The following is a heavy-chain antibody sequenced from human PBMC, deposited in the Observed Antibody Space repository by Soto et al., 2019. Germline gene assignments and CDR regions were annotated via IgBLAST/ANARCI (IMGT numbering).Heavy chain of an antibody. CDR2: TSGSGGST. J-gene: IGHJ3*02. CDR3: AKGVAARNDAFDI. CDR1: GFTFSSYA. V-gene: IGHV3-23*01. Sequence: GGSLRLSCAASGFTFSSYAMSWVRQAPGKGLEWVSATSGSGGSTYYAASVKGRFTISRDNSKNTLYLQMNSLRAEDTAVYYCAKGVAARNDAFDIWGQGTMVTVSS. D-gene: IGHD6-6*01.